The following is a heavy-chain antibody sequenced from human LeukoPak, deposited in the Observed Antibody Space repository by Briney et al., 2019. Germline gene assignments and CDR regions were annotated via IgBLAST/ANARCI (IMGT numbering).Heavy chain of an antibody. CDR1: SGSISSYY. J-gene: IGHJ3*02. CDR3: ARHCPYDRAAYQDDFDI. CDR2: IRNSGRT. D-gene: IGHD3-16*01. Sequence: SSETLSLTCTLSSGSISSYYWSWIRQPPGKGLEWLAYIRNSGRTNYNPSLKSRLTISLDTSKNQFSLDVRSVTAADTAVYYCARHCPYDRAAYQDDFDIWGQGTMVTVSS. V-gene: IGHV4-59*08.